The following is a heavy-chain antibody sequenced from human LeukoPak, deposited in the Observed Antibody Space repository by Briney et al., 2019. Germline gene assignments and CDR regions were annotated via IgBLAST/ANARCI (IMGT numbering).Heavy chain of an antibody. J-gene: IGHJ6*02. V-gene: IGHV3-33*01. CDR2: IWYDGSNK. CDR1: GFTFSSYG. CDR3: ARGTVVVDYGMDV. Sequence: GGSLRLSCAASGFTFSSYGMHWVRQAPGKGLEWVAVIWYDGSNKYYADSVKGRFTISRDNSKNTLYLQMNSLRAEDTAVYYCARGTVVVDYGMDVWGQGTTVTVSS. D-gene: IGHD2-15*01.